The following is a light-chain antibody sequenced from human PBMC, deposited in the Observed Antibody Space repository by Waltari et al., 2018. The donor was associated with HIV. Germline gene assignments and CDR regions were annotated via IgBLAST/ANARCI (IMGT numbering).Light chain of an antibody. Sequence: QSVVTQPPSASGTPGQNISISCSGDISNPGGNITYLYQQRPGTAPLLPLYRNDQRPPGVPDRLSGSKSATSASLASSGLRSEEEADYHGSTWDNSLSHWVFGGGTKVTVL. CDR1: ISNPGGNI. CDR3: STWDNSLSHWV. J-gene: IGLJ3*02. CDR2: RND. V-gene: IGLV1-47*01.